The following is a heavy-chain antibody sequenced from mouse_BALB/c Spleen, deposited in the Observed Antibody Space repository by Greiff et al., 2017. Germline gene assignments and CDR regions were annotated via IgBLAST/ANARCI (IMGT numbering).Heavy chain of an antibody. CDR3: ARVYGSSYYAMDY. J-gene: IGHJ4*01. V-gene: IGHV1-7*01. CDR1: GYTFTSYW. D-gene: IGHD1-1*01. Sequence: QVQLKQSGAELAKPGASVKMSCKASGYTFTSYWMHWVKQRPGQGLEWIGYINPSTGYTEYNQKFKDKATLTADKSSSTAYMQLSSLTSEDSAVYYCARVYGSSYYAMDYWGQGTSVTVSS. CDR2: INPSTGYT.